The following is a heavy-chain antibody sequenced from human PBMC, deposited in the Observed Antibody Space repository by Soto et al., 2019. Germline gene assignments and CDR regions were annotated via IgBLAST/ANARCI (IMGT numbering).Heavy chain of an antibody. CDR3: AKWATTAHYFFYYYLDV. CDR2: IYSGGST. Sequence: PGGSLRLSCAASGFTVSSNYMSWVRQAPGKGLEWVSVIYSGGSTYYADSVKGRFTISRDNSKNTLYLQMNSLRAEDTAVYFCAKWATTAHYFFYYYLDVWGTGTTVTVSS. CDR1: GFTVSSNY. J-gene: IGHJ6*03. D-gene: IGHD1-1*01. V-gene: IGHV3-53*01.